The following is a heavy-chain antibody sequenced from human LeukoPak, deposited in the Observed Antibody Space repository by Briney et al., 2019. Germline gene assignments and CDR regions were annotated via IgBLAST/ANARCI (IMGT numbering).Heavy chain of an antibody. J-gene: IGHJ4*02. CDR1: GGSISSYY. Sequence: AAETLCLTCTDPGGSISSYYWSWIRQPPGKGLEWIGYIYYSGSTNYKPSLKSRVTISVDTSKNQFSLKLSSVTAADTAVYYCARARKGYNSRYFDYWGQGTLVT. CDR2: IYYSGST. D-gene: IGHD5-24*01. V-gene: IGHV4-59*01. CDR3: ARARKGYNSRYFDY.